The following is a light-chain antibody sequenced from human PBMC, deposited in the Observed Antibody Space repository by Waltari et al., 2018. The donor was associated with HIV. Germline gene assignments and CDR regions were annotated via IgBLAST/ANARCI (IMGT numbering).Light chain of an antibody. CDR3: AAWDDKLKGDV. Sequence: QSVVTQPPSASGAPGQTITISCSGSRSHIGNNLGNWYQHLPGADPKLLIYSNEQRPAGVPDRIPGSKSETSASLAISGLQPEDEADYYCAAWDDKLKGDVFGSGTKVTV. V-gene: IGLV1-44*01. CDR1: RSHIGNNL. CDR2: SNE. J-gene: IGLJ1*01.